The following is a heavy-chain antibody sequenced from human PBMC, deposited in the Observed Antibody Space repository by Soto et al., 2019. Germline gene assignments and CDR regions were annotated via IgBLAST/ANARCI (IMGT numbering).Heavy chain of an antibody. V-gene: IGHV4-39*01. D-gene: IGHD6-13*01. J-gene: IGHJ6*03. Sequence: SETLSLTCTVSGGSISSSSYYWGWIRQPPGKGLEWIGSIYYSGSTYYNPSLKSRVTISVDTSKNQFSLKLSSVTAADTAVYYCARLLVYSRGYYYYYMDVWGKGTTVTVSS. CDR2: IYYSGST. CDR3: ARLLVYSRGYYYYYMDV. CDR1: GGSISSSSYY.